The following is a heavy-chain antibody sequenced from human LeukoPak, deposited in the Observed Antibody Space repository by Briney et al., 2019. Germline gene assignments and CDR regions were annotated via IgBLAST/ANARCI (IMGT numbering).Heavy chain of an antibody. CDR1: GYTFTGYY. CDR2: INPNSGGT. D-gene: IGHD2-2*01. J-gene: IGHJ4*02. Sequence: ASVKVSCKASGYTFTGYYMHWVRQAPGQGLEWMGWINPNSGGTNYAQKFQGRVTMTRDTSISTAYMELSRLRSDDTAVYYCARMRGDFGVANSGNVVVPAALSRLFDYWGQGTLVTVSS. V-gene: IGHV1-2*02. CDR3: ARMRGDFGVANSGNVVVPAALSRLFDY.